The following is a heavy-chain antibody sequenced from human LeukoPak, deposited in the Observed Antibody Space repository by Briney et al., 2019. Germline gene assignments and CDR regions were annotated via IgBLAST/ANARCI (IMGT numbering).Heavy chain of an antibody. CDR3: ARDLRRDGAREGN. Sequence: GGSLRLSCAASGFTFSNYAILWVRQAPGKGLEWVAVISYDGSNKYYADSVKGRFTISRDNSKNTLYLQMNSLRAEDTAVYYCARDLRRDGAREGNWGQGTLVTVSS. V-gene: IGHV3-30*04. J-gene: IGHJ4*02. CDR2: ISYDGSNK. D-gene: IGHD5-24*01. CDR1: GFTFSNYA.